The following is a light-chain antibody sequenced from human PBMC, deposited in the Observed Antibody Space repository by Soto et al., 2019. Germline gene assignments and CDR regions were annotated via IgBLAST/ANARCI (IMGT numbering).Light chain of an antibody. Sequence: QSVLTQPPSASATPGQRVTISCSGSSSNIGSGTVNWYQHLPGTAPKLLIYSNGQRPSGIPDRFSGSKSGTSASLAISGLQSEDEADYYCAAWDASLNVVVFGGGTKLTVL. J-gene: IGLJ2*01. V-gene: IGLV1-44*01. CDR3: AAWDASLNVVV. CDR2: SNG. CDR1: SSNIGSGT.